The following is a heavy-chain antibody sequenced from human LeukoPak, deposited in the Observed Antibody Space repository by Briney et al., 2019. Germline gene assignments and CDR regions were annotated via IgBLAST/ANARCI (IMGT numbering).Heavy chain of an antibody. CDR1: GGSISSSSYY. D-gene: IGHD6-13*01. CDR3: ARSLYSSSWFN. Sequence: SSETLSLTCTVSGGSISSSSYYWGWIRQPPGKGLEWIGSIYYSGSTYYNPSLKSRVTISVDTSKNQFSLKLSSVTAADTAVYYCARSLYSSSWFNWGQGTLVTVSS. CDR2: IYYSGST. V-gene: IGHV4-39*07. J-gene: IGHJ4*02.